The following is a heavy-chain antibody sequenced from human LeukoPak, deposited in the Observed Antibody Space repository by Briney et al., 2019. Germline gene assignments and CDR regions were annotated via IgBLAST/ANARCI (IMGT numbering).Heavy chain of an antibody. CDR3: ARGGSYYQPWDTFDI. J-gene: IGHJ3*02. CDR2: INPNSGGT. Sequence: ASVKVSCKASGYTFTGYYMHWVRQAPGQGLEWMGWINPNSGGTNYAQKFQGRVTMTRDTSINTAYMELSRLRSDDTAVYYCARGGSYYQPWDTFDIWGQGTTVTVSS. CDR1: GYTFTGYY. V-gene: IGHV1-2*02. D-gene: IGHD1-26*01.